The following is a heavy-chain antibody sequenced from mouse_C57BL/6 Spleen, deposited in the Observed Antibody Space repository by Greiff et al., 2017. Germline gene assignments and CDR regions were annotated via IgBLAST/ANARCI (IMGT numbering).Heavy chain of an antibody. D-gene: IGHD2-3*01. CDR3: ARRGDGYYGY. J-gene: IGHJ2*01. V-gene: IGHV1-54*01. Sequence: QVQLQQSGAELVRPGTSVKVSCKASGYAFTNYLIEWVKQRPGQGLEWIGVINPGSGGTNYNEKFKGKATLTADKSSSTAYMQLSSLTSEDSAVYVCARRGDGYYGYWGQGTTLTVSS. CDR1: GYAFTNYL. CDR2: INPGSGGT.